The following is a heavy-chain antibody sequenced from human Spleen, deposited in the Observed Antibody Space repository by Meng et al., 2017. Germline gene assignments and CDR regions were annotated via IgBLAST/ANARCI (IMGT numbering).Heavy chain of an antibody. CDR2: ISSDGSIT. V-gene: IGHV3-74*01. J-gene: IGHJ4*02. CDR1: GLTFSIYW. D-gene: IGHD2/OR15-2a*01. CDR3: ARLGTTTSGY. Sequence: EVQLVESGGGLVPPGGSLRLSCAASGLTFSIYWMYWVRQGPGKGLVWVSRISSDGSITSYADSVKGRFTISRDNAKNTLYLQMNSLRAEDMGVYYCARLGTTTSGYWGQGTLVTVSS.